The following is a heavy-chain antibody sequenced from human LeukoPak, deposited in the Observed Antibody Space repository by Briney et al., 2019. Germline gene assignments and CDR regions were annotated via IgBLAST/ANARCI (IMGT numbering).Heavy chain of an antibody. CDR3: ARAEVTNYYYYYGMDV. CDR2: INPNSGGT. CDR1: GYTFTGYY. V-gene: IGHV1-2*02. D-gene: IGHD4-17*01. Sequence: VASVKVSCKASGYTFTGYYMHWVRQAPGQGLAWMGWINPNSGGTNYAQKFQGRVTMTRDTSISTAYMELSRLRSDDTAVYYCARAEVTNYYYYYGMDVWGQGTTVTVSS. J-gene: IGHJ6*02.